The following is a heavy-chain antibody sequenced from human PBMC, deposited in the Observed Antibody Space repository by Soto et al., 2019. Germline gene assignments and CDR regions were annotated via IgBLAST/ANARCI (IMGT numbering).Heavy chain of an antibody. CDR1: GYTLTELS. V-gene: IGHV1-24*01. D-gene: IGHD3-10*01. CDR3: ATFPMVRGVINYYYYGMDV. J-gene: IGHJ6*02. Sequence: WASVKVSCKVSGYTLTELSMHWVRQAPGKGLEWMGGFDPEDGETIYAQKFQGRVTMTEDTSTDTAYMELSSLRSEDTAVYYCATFPMVRGVINYYYYGMDVWGQGTTVTVSS. CDR2: FDPEDGET.